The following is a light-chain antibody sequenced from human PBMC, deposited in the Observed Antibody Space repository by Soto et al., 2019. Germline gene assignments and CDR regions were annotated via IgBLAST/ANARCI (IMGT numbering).Light chain of an antibody. Sequence: QSALTQPPSVSGSPGQSVTISCIGTSSDIGSYNRVSWYQQSPGTAPKLIIYEVTNRPSGVAGRFSGSKSGNTASLTISGLQAEDEADYYGTSYTTRTALVFGGGTKLTVL. J-gene: IGLJ3*02. V-gene: IGLV2-18*02. CDR2: EVT. CDR1: SSDIGSYNR. CDR3: TSYTTRTALV.